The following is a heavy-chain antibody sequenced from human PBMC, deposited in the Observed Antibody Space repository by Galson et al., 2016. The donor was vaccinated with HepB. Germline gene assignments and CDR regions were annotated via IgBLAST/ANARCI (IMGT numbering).Heavy chain of an antibody. CDR1: GFTVSSNY. Sequence: SLRLSCAASGFTVSSNYMSWVRQAPGKGLEWVSVIYSGGGTYYADSVKGRFTISRDNSKNTLYLQMNSLRAEDTAVYYCAKVLPYSAGHGMDVRGQGTTVTVSS. CDR3: AKVLPYSAGHGMDV. D-gene: IGHD6-13*01. J-gene: IGHJ6*01. V-gene: IGHV3-53*01. CDR2: IYSGGGT.